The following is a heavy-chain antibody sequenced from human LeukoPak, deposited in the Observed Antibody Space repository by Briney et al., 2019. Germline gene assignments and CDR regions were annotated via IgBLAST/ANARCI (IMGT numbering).Heavy chain of an antibody. D-gene: IGHD3-22*01. CDR3: ARDYYDSSGYHNAEYFQH. J-gene: IGHJ1*01. V-gene: IGHV4-61*02. CDR1: GGSISSGGFY. Sequence: SETLSLTCTVSGGSISSGGFYWTWIRQPAGKGLEWIGRIYTTGSTNYNPPLKSRVTISVDTSKNQFSLKLSSVTAADTAVYYCARDYYDSSGYHNAEYFQHWGQGTLVTVSS. CDR2: IYTTGST.